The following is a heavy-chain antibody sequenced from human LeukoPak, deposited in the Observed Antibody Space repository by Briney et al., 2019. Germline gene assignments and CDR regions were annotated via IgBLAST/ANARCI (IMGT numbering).Heavy chain of an antibody. J-gene: IGHJ4*02. CDR1: GYTFTSYG. D-gene: IGHD3-22*01. CDR3: ARDELGHDSSGHYAYGGFDY. CDR2: ISAYNGNT. Sequence: ASVKVSCKASGYTFTSYGISWVRQAPGQGLEWMGWISAYNGNTNYAQKLQGRVTMTTDTSTSTAYMELRSLRSDDTAVYYCARDELGHDSSGHYAYGGFDYWGQGTLVTVSS. V-gene: IGHV1-18*01.